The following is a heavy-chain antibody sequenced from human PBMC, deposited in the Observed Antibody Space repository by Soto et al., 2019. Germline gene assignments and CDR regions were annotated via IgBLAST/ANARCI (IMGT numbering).Heavy chain of an antibody. V-gene: IGHV4-30-2*01. CDR2: IYHSGST. CDR1: GGSISSGGYS. J-gene: IGHJ5*02. CDR3: AREINYYGSGSRNNWFDP. D-gene: IGHD3-10*01. Sequence: TLSLTCAVSGGSISSGGYSWSWIRQPPGKGLEWIGYIYHSGSTYYNPSLKSRVTISVDRSKNQFSLKLSSVTAADTAVYYCAREINYYGSGSRNNWFDPWGQGTLVTVSS.